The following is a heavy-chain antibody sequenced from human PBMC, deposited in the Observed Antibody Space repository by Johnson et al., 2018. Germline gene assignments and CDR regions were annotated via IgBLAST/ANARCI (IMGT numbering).Heavy chain of an antibody. J-gene: IGHJ3*02. CDR3: ARDPPGLDAFDI. V-gene: IGHV3-66*02. CDR1: DFNVSTNH. Sequence: VQLVESGGGLVQPGGSLRLSCAASDFNVSTNHMTWVRQAPGKGLEWVSVIHSGGSIYYADSVKGRFTISRENSKNTLCLQMNSLRPEDTAVYYCARDPPGLDAFDIWGQGTMVTVS. D-gene: IGHD5-12*01. CDR2: IHSGGSI.